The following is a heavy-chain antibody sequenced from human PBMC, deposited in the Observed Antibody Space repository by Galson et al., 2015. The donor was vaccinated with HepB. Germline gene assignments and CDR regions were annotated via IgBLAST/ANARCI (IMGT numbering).Heavy chain of an antibody. Sequence: SLRLSCAASGFNFNNHAMHWVRQAPGKGLEWVALVLYEGSKKYYADSVKGRFTISRDNSKNTVFLQMNSLKPEDSGVYYCAKDGHFLSIFGVVLRPNFDYWGQGSLVAVSS. J-gene: IGHJ4*02. CDR2: VLYEGSKK. CDR1: GFNFNNHA. CDR3: AKDGHFLSIFGVVLRPNFDY. D-gene: IGHD3-3*01. V-gene: IGHV3-30*18.